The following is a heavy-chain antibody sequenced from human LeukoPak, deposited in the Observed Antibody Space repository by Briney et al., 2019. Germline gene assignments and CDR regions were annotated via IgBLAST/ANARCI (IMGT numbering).Heavy chain of an antibody. J-gene: IGHJ6*02. Sequence: SGTLSLTCTVSGGSISSYHWSWIRQPPGEGLEWIGHIYYTGSTNYNPSLKSRVTISLDTSKNQFSLKLTSVTAADTAVYYCTRSLGVVIHGGMDVWGQGTTVTVSS. CDR3: TRSLGVVIHGGMDV. CDR2: IYYTGST. D-gene: IGHD3-3*01. CDR1: GGSISSYH. V-gene: IGHV4-59*01.